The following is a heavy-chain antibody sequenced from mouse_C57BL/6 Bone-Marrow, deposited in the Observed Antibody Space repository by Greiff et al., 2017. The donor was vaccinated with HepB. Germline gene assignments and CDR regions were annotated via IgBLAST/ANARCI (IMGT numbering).Heavy chain of an antibody. J-gene: IGHJ3*01. CDR3: TTHYYGSSSWFAY. CDR1: GFNIKDDY. Sequence: EVKLVESGAELVRPGASVKLSCTASGFNIKDDYMHWVKQRPEQGLEWIGWIDPENGDTEYASKFQGKATITADTSSNTAYLQLSSLTSEDTAVYYCTTHYYGSSSWFAYWGQGTLVTVSA. D-gene: IGHD1-1*01. V-gene: IGHV14-4*01. CDR2: IDPENGDT.